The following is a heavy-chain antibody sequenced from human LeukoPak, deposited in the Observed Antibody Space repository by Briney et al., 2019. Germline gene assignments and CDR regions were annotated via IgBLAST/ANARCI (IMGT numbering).Heavy chain of an antibody. J-gene: IGHJ4*02. Sequence: PSETLSLTCTVSGGSINSYYWSWIRQPAGKGLEWIGRIYTSGSTKYNPSLKSRVTMSVDTSKNQFSLKLSSVTAADTAVYYCARTGYSSSWYYFDYWGQGTLVTVSS. D-gene: IGHD6-13*01. CDR3: ARTGYSSSWYYFDY. CDR1: GGSINSYY. CDR2: IYTSGST. V-gene: IGHV4-4*07.